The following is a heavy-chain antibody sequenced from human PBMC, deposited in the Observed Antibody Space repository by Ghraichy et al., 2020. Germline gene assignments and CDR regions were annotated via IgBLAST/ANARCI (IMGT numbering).Heavy chain of an antibody. Sequence: GESLNISCKGSGYSFTSYWIGWVRQMPGKGLEWMGIIYPGDSDTRYSPSFQGQVTISADKSISTAYLQWSSLKASDTAMYYCAMWDLAADIHDAFDIWGQGTMVTVSS. J-gene: IGHJ3*02. V-gene: IGHV5-51*01. CDR1: GYSFTSYW. CDR2: IYPGDSDT. D-gene: IGHD6-13*01. CDR3: AMWDLAADIHDAFDI.